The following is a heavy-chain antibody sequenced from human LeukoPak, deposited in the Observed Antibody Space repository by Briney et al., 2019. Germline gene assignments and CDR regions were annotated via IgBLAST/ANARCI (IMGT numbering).Heavy chain of an antibody. V-gene: IGHV4-39*07. CDR1: GGSISTSSYY. Sequence: SETLSLTCTVSGGSISTSSYYWGWIRQPPGKGLEWIGSIYYSGSTYYNPSLKSRVTISVDTSKNQFSLKLSSVTAADTAVYYCASGYCSSTSCYLLAFDIWGQGTMVTVSS. CDR2: IYYSGST. J-gene: IGHJ3*02. CDR3: ASGYCSSTSCYLLAFDI. D-gene: IGHD2-2*01.